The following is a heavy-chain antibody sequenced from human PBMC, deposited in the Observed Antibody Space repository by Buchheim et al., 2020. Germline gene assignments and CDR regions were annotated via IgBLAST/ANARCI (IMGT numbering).Heavy chain of an antibody. CDR3: ARNIAETGDFDY. CDR2: MNPNSANT. D-gene: IGHD7-27*01. CDR1: GYTFTSYD. J-gene: IGHJ4*02. Sequence: QVQLVQSGAEVKKPGASVKVSCKASGYTFTSYDINWVRQATGQGLEWMGWMNPNSANTGYAQKFQGRVSMTRDTSINTAYMELSSLTSEDTAVYYRARNIAETGDFDYWGRGTL. V-gene: IGHV1-8*01.